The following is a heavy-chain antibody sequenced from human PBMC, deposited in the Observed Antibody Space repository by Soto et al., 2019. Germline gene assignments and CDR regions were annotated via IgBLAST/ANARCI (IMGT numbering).Heavy chain of an antibody. J-gene: IGHJ5*02. CDR2: IYHSGST. D-gene: IGHD3-3*01. CDR1: GYSISSGYY. V-gene: IGHV4-38-2*01. Sequence: SETLSLTCAVSGYSISSGYYWGWIRQPPGKGLEWIGSIYHSGSTYYNQSLKSRVTISVETSKNQFSLKLSSVTAADTAVYYWGQTGAIFGVEFWLDPWCQGTLVTVS. CDR3: GQTGAIFGVEFWLDP.